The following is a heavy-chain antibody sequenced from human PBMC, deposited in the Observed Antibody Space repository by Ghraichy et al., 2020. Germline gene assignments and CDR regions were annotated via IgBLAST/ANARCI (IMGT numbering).Heavy chain of an antibody. CDR1: GGSFSGYY. CDR3: AKSDPRRNLDY. CDR2: INHSGST. J-gene: IGHJ4*02. Sequence: SETLSLTCAVYGGSFSGYYWSWIRQPPGKGLEWIGEINHSGSTNYNPSLKSRVTISVDTSKNQFSLKLSSVTTADTAVYYCAKSDPRRNLDYWGQGTLVTVSS. V-gene: IGHV4-34*01.